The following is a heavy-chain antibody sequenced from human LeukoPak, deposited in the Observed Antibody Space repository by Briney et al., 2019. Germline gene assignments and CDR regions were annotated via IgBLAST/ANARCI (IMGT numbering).Heavy chain of an antibody. CDR2: INPSDGRT. D-gene: IGHD5-18*01. Sequence: ASVKVSCKSSGYTFNGYYMHWVRQAPGQGLEWMGIINPSDGRTSYGQKFQGRVTMTRDTSTSTVYMELSSLRSEDTAVYYCAREIGPRQLHLWASAFDYWGQGTLVTVSS. V-gene: IGHV1-46*02. J-gene: IGHJ4*02. CDR1: GYTFNGYY. CDR3: AREIGPRQLHLWASAFDY.